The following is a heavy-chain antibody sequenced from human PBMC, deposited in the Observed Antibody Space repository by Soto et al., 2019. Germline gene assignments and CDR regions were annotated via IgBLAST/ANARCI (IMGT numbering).Heavy chain of an antibody. V-gene: IGHV3-74*01. D-gene: IGHD6-6*01. CDR3: AKRVVAARHTPLFDY. J-gene: IGHJ4*02. CDR2: INMDGGST. CDR1: GFTFSGDW. Sequence: QPGGSLRLSCVASGFTFSGDWMHWVRQAAGKGLVWVSRINMDGGSTYYADSVKGRFTISRDNSKNTLYLQMNSLRAEDTAVYYCAKRVVAARHTPLFDYWGQGTLVTVSS.